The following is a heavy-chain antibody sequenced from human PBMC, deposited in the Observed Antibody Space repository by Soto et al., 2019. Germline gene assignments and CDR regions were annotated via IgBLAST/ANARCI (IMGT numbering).Heavy chain of an antibody. D-gene: IGHD4-4*01. Sequence: QVQLVQSGAEVKKPGASVKVSCTASGYTFTSYSISWVRQAPGQGLEWMGWINVYNVNTKYAQKFQGRVTMTTDTSTSPVYMELRSLTSADTAVYYCARDGVAVTTGISGYWGPGTLVTVSS. CDR1: GYTFTSYS. V-gene: IGHV1-18*01. CDR2: INVYNVNT. J-gene: IGHJ4*02. CDR3: ARDGVAVTTGISGY.